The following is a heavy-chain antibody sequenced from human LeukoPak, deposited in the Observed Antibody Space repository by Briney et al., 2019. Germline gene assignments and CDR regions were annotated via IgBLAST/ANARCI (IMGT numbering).Heavy chain of an antibody. CDR3: ATSSQTTYYGSSWYRSYYYYYGMDV. J-gene: IGHJ6*02. V-gene: IGHV1-18*01. CDR2: ISAFNGNT. Sequence: GASVKVSCKASGYTFTSYGISWVRQAPGQGLEWMGWISAFNGNTNYAQKLQGRVTMTTDTSTSTAYMELRSLRSDDTAVYYCATSSQTTYYGSSWYRSYYYYYGMDVWGQGTTVTVSS. D-gene: IGHD6-13*01. CDR1: GYTFTSYG.